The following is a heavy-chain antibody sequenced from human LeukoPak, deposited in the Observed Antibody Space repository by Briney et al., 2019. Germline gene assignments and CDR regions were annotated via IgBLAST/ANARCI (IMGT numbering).Heavy chain of an antibody. CDR1: GGTFSSYA. CDR3: ARDSSYYGSGSQPQYYFDY. CDR2: IIPIFGTA. V-gene: IGHV1-69*13. J-gene: IGHJ4*02. Sequence: ASVKVSCKASGGTFSSYAISWVRQAPGQGLEWMGGIIPIFGTANYAQKFQGRVTITADESTSTAYMELSSLRSEDTAVYYCARDSSYYGSGSQPQYYFDYWGQGTLVTVSS. D-gene: IGHD3-10*01.